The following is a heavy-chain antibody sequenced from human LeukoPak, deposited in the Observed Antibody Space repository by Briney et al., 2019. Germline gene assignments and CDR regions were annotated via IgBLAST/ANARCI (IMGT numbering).Heavy chain of an antibody. CDR3: ARGGVRRGYYDY. J-gene: IGHJ4*02. Sequence: GGSLRLSCAASGFSFSNYWMKWVRQDPGKGLEWVANINEDGSEKYYVDSVRGRFIISRDNAKNSLYLQMNSLRTEDTAIYYCARGGVRRGYYDYWGQGTLVTVSS. CDR1: GFSFSNYW. D-gene: IGHD1-14*01. CDR2: INEDGSEK. V-gene: IGHV3-7*01.